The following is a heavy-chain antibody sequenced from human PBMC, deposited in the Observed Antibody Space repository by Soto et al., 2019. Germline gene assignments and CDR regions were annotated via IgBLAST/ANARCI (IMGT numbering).Heavy chain of an antibody. CDR1: GFTVSSNY. J-gene: IGHJ5*02. V-gene: IGHV3-66*04. CDR2: IYSGGST. D-gene: IGHD1-1*01. CDR3: ARLERFANWFDP. Sequence: PGGSLRLSCAASGFTVSSNYMSWVRQAPGKGLEWVSVIYSGGSTYYADSVKGRFTISRDNSKNTLYLQMNSLRAEDTAVYYCARLERFANWFDPWGQGTLVTVSS.